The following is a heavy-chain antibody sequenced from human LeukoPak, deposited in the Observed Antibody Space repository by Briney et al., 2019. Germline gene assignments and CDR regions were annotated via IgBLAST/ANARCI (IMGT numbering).Heavy chain of an antibody. V-gene: IGHV3-15*01. CDR1: GFTFSTYW. D-gene: IGHD1-1*01. J-gene: IGHJ4*02. CDR3: TTEDWNVFTFDY. Sequence: KSGGSLRLSCSASGFTFSTYWMSWVRQAPGKGLEWVGRIKSKTDGGTTDYAAPVKGRFTISRDDSKNTLYLQMNSLKTEDTAVYYCTTEDWNVFTFDYWGQGTLVTVSS. CDR2: IKSKTDGGTT.